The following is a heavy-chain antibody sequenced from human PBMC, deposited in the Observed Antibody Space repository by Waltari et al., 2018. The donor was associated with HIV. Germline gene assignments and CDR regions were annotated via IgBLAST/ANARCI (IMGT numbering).Heavy chain of an antibody. CDR1: GYIFTNYY. J-gene: IGHJ6*02. CDR3: AREVRFPTDNDCYGLDV. CDR2: INPSGDST. Sequence: QVQLVQSGAEVKKPGASVKLSCKASGYIFTNYYMHWVRQAPGQGLEWMGIINPSGDSTSDTQKFQGRFTMTSDTSTTTVYMELSSLRYEDTAVYYCAREVRFPTDNDCYGLDVWGQGTTVTVS. D-gene: IGHD2-21*02. V-gene: IGHV1-46*01.